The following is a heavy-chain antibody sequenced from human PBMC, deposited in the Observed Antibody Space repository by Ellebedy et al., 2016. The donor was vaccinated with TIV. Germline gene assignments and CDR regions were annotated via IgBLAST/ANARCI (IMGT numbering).Heavy chain of an antibody. CDR1: GGSFSSSSYY. V-gene: IGHV4-39*01. J-gene: IGHJ5*02. CDR3: ARRLKGLGELLLGGWFDP. CDR2: IYYSGST. Sequence: MPSETLSLTCTVSGGSFSSSSYYWGXXRQPPGMGLEWIGSIYYSGSTYYNPSLKSRVTISVDTSKNQFPLKLSSVTAADTAVYYCARRLKGLGELLLGGWFDPWGQGTLVTVSS. D-gene: IGHD3-10*01.